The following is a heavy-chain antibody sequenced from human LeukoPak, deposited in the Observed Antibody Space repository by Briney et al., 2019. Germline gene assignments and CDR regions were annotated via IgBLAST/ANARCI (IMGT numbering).Heavy chain of an antibody. Sequence: GESLRISCKGSGYSFSSYWIAWVRQMPGKGLEWMGFIYPAGSDTIYSPSFQDQVTISEDKSINTAYLQWSSLKDSDTAMYYCAGPSGYCSGGACYPGYWGQGTLVTVSS. J-gene: IGHJ4*02. V-gene: IGHV5-51*01. CDR2: IYPAGSDT. CDR1: GYSFSSYW. D-gene: IGHD2-15*01. CDR3: AGPSGYCSGGACYPGY.